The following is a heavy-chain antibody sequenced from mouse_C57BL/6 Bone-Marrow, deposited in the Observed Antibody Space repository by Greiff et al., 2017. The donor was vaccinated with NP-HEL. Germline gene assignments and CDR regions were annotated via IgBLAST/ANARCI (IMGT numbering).Heavy chain of an antibody. CDR1: GYSFTDYN. J-gene: IGHJ2*01. CDR2: INPNYGTT. D-gene: IGHD2-5*01. V-gene: IGHV1-39*01. CDR3: ARNSYYSNPYYFDY. Sequence: VQLKESGPELVKPGASVKISCKASGYSFTDYNMNWVKQSNGKSLEWIGVINPNYGTTSYNQKFKGKATLTVDQSSSTAYMQLNSLTSEDSAVYYCARNSYYSNPYYFDYWGQGTTLTVSS.